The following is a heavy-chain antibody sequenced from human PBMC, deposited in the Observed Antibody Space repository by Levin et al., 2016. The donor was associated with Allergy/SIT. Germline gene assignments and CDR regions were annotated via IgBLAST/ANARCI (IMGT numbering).Heavy chain of an antibody. J-gene: IGHJ4*02. CDR3: ARDGARGWHFDY. CDR2: INPSGGST. Sequence: WVRQAPGQGLEWMGIINPSGGSTSYAHKFQGRVTMTRDTSTSTVYMELSSLRSEDTAVYYCARDGARGWHFDYWGQGTLVTVSS. D-gene: IGHD6-19*01. V-gene: IGHV1-46*01.